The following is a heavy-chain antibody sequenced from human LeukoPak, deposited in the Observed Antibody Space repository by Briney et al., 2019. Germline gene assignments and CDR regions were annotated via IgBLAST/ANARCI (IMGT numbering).Heavy chain of an antibody. CDR2: VYSGGLT. V-gene: IGHV3-66*01. CDR3: VRDRWPGLGDF. J-gene: IGHJ6*02. CDR1: GFTVSDNY. Sequence: PGGSLRLSCAASGFTVSDNYMSWVRRAPGKGLEWVSTVYSGGLTYYADPVKGRFTISRDNSKNTLYLQMSSLRAEDTAVYYCVRDRWPGLGDFWGQGTTVTVSS. D-gene: IGHD6-19*01.